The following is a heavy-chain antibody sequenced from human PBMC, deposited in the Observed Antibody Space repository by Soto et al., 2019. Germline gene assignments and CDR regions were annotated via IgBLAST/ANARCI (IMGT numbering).Heavy chain of an antibody. V-gene: IGHV4-4*02. Sequence: QVQLQESGPGLVKPSGTLSLTCAVSGGSLSTTNWWTWVRQPPGKGLGWIGEIYHTGNANYNPSLKSRVTISLDKSKNQFSLKLTSVTAADTAIYYCTKGAVAAGRSFDNWGQGTLVIVSS. D-gene: IGHD6-19*01. CDR1: GGSLSTTNW. J-gene: IGHJ4*02. CDR2: IYHTGNA. CDR3: TKGAVAAGRSFDN.